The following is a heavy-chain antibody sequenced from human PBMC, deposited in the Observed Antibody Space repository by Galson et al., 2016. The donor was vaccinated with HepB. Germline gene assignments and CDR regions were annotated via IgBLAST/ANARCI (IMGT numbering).Heavy chain of an antibody. V-gene: IGHV3-21*01. CDR1: GFTFSSHA. CDR3: ARDYGTETLYYFDS. D-gene: IGHD4-17*01. Sequence: SLRLSCAASGFTFSSHAMNWVRQAPGKGLEWVSSITSSSTHIFYADSVKGRFTISRDNAKNSMYLQMNSLRAEETAVYYCARDYGTETLYYFDSWGQGTLVTVSS. J-gene: IGHJ4*02. CDR2: ITSSSTHI.